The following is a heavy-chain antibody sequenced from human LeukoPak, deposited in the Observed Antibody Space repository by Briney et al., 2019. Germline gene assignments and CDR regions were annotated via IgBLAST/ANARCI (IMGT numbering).Heavy chain of an antibody. V-gene: IGHV4-34*01. Sequence: SESLSLTCAVYGGSFSGYYWSWICQPPGKGLEWIGEINHSGSTNYNPSLKSRVTISVDTSKNQFSLKLSSVTAADTAVYYCARVSVAGTTGLSPCYFDYWGQGTLVTVSS. CDR1: GGSFSGYY. D-gene: IGHD1-7*01. J-gene: IGHJ4*02. CDR2: INHSGST. CDR3: ARVSVAGTTGLSPCYFDY.